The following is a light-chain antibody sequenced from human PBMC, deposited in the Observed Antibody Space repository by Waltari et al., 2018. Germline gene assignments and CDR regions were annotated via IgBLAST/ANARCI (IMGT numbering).Light chain of an antibody. V-gene: IGKV3-20*01. CDR3: QQYGSSPLT. J-gene: IGKJ1*01. CDR1: QIVRSNH. Sequence: EIVLMQSPGTLSLSPGARATLSCRASQIVRSNHLAWYQQNPGQAPRPLFFGASIRATGVPDRFSGSGSGTDFTLTISRLEPEDFAVYYCQQYGSSPLTFGQGTKVEIK. CDR2: GAS.